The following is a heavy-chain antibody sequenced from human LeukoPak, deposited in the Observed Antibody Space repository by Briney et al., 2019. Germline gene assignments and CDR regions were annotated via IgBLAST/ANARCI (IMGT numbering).Heavy chain of an antibody. J-gene: IGHJ4*02. D-gene: IGHD3-10*01. CDR2: ISGSGGST. CDR3: ARDDYGSGYFDY. CDR1: GFSFSSYA. V-gene: IGHV3-23*01. Sequence: GGSLRLSCAASGFSFSSYAMSWVRQAPRKGLEWVSAISGSGGSTYYADSVKGRFTISRDNSKNTLYLQMNSLRAEDTAVYYCARDDYGSGYFDYWGQGTLVTVSS.